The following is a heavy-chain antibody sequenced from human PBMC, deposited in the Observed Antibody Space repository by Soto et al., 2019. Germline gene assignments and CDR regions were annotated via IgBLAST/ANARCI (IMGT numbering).Heavy chain of an antibody. CDR2: IKEDGSEK. CDR3: SRDVVVGAKGLNY. Sequence: PEGSLRLSCAASGFTFSNYWMTWVRQAPGKGLEWVANIKEDGSEKHYVDSVKGRFTISRDNAKNSLYLQMNSLRVEDTAVYFCSRDVVVGAKGLNYWGQGAKFPVSS. J-gene: IGHJ4*02. D-gene: IGHD2-15*01. CDR1: GFTFSNYW. V-gene: IGHV3-7*01.